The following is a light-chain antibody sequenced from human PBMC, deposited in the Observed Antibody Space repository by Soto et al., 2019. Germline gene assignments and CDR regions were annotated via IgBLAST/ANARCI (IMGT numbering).Light chain of an antibody. V-gene: IGKV1-17*01. CDR3: LQHNSYPLT. CDR1: QGIRNA. J-gene: IGKJ4*01. Sequence: DIQMTQSPSSLSASVGDRVTITCRASQGIRNALGWYQQKPGRAPKRLIYAASSLQSGVPSRFSGSGSGTEFTLTISSLQPDYCLQHNSYPLTFGGGTKVEIK. CDR2: AAS.